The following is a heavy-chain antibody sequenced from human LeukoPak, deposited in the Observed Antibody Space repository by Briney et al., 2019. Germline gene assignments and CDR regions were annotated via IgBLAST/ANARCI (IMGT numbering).Heavy chain of an antibody. Sequence: GGSLRLSCAASGFTFSSYAMHWVRQAPGKGLEWVAVISYDGSNKYYADSVKGRFTISRYNSKNTLYLQMNSLRAEDTAVYYCARGRILAYCGGDCYFTPFDYWGQGTLVTVSS. CDR3: ARGRILAYCGGDCYFTPFDY. V-gene: IGHV3-30-3*01. CDR2: ISYDGSNK. CDR1: GFTFSSYA. D-gene: IGHD2-21*01. J-gene: IGHJ4*02.